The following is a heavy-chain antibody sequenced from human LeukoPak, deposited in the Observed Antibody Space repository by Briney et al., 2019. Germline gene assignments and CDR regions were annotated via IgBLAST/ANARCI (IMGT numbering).Heavy chain of an antibody. Sequence: SETLSLTCTVSGGSISSSSYYWSWIRQPPGKGLEWIGNSYYSGSTNYNPSLKSRITISLDTSKNQFSLKLNSVTAADTAVYYCARGGRSSGWDGWGQGTLVTVSS. CDR3: ARGGRSSGWDG. J-gene: IGHJ4*02. CDR2: SYYSGST. D-gene: IGHD6-19*01. V-gene: IGHV4-61*01. CDR1: GGSISSSSYY.